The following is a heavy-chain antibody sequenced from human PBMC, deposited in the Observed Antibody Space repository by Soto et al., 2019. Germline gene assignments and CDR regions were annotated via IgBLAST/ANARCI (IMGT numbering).Heavy chain of an antibody. D-gene: IGHD1-26*01. CDR1: GGTFSSYA. CDR3: ARVVFSGSYPRWYYYYGMDV. V-gene: IGHV1-69*13. Sequence: SVKVSCKASGGTFSSYAISWVRQAPGQGLEWMGGIIPIFGTANYAQKFQGRVTITADESTSTAYMELSSLRSEDTAVYYCARVVFSGSYPRWYYYYGMDVWGQGTTVTVSS. CDR2: IIPIFGTA. J-gene: IGHJ6*02.